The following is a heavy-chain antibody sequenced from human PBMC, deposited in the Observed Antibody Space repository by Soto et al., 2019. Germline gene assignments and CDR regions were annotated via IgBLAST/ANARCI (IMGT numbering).Heavy chain of an antibody. CDR1: GVTFSNAW. CDR3: TTDDYYDSSPPGPYYYFDY. D-gene: IGHD3-22*01. V-gene: IGHV3-15*07. CDR2: IKSKTDGGTT. Sequence: TGGSLRLSCAASGVTFSNAWMNWVRQAPGKGLEWVGRIKSKTDGGTTDYAAPVKGRFTISRDDSKNTLYLQMNSLKTEDTAVYYCTTDDYYDSSPPGPYYYFDYWGQGTLVTVSS. J-gene: IGHJ4*02.